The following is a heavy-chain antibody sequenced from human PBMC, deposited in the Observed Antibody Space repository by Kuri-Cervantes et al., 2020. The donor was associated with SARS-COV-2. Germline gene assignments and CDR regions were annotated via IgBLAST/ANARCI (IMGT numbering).Heavy chain of an antibody. CDR3: ARGSFASSSWQGWYFDL. CDR1: GFTFSSYG. CDR2: IWYDGSNK. J-gene: IGHJ2*01. Sequence: GGSLRLSCAASGFTFSSYGMHWVRQAPGKGLEWVAVIWYDGSNKYYADSVKGRFTISRDNSKNTPYLQMNSLRAEDTAVYYCARGSFASSSWQGWYFDLWGRGTLVTVSS. D-gene: IGHD6-13*01. V-gene: IGHV3-33*01.